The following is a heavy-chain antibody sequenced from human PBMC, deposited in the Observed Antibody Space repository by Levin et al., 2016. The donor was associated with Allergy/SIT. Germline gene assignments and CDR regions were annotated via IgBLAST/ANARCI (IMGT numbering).Heavy chain of an antibody. CDR3: AVSSSWYQAFDY. Sequence: ASVKVSCKASGYTFTSYAMHWVRQAPGQRLEWMGWINAGNGNTKYSQKFQGRVTITRDTSASTAYMELSSLRSEDTAVYYCAVSSSWYQAFDYWGQGTLVTVSS. CDR2: INAGNGNT. CDR1: GYTFTSYA. V-gene: IGHV1-3*01. D-gene: IGHD6-13*01. J-gene: IGHJ4*02.